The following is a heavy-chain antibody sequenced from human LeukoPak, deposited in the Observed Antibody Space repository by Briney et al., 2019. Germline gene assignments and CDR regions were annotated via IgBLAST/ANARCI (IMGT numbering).Heavy chain of an antibody. Sequence: PSETLSLTCTVSGGSISSYYWSWIRQPPGKGLEWIGYIYYSGSTNYNPSLKSRVTISVDTSKNQFSLKLSSVTAADTAVYYCARIRFLEWFPLDAFDIWGQGTMVTVSS. V-gene: IGHV4-59*01. CDR3: ARIRFLEWFPLDAFDI. CDR2: IYYSGST. D-gene: IGHD3-3*01. J-gene: IGHJ3*02. CDR1: GGSISSYY.